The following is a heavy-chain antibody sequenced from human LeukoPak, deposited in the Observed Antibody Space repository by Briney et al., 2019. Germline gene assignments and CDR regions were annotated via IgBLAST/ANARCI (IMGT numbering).Heavy chain of an antibody. CDR3: SGRDSSRSPRAY. V-gene: IGHV3-7*01. CDR2: INLYVSEK. D-gene: IGHD2-2*01. Sequence: PGGSLRLSCAASGLTFTDFWMNWGRLAPGRGLEWRANINLYVSEKYYVDSVKGVFAISRDNAKNEVYLEMNSLRAEDTGVYYRSGRDSSRSPRAYWGQGALVSVSS. J-gene: IGHJ4*02. CDR1: GLTFTDFW.